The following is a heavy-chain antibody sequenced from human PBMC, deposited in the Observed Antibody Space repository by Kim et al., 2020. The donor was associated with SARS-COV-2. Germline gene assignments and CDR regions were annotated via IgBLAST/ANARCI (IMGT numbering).Heavy chain of an antibody. V-gene: IGHV3-23*01. Sequence: GGSLRLSCAASGFFFSSYAMSWVRQAPGKGLAWVSTVSGSGGSTYYADSVKGRFTISRDNSKNTLYLQMNSLRAEDTAIYYCAKPNGGVDLTTPMCYWGQGTLVTVS. CDR3: AKPNGGVDLTTPMCY. D-gene: IGHD4-4*01. J-gene: IGHJ1*01. CDR1: GFFFSSYA. CDR2: VSGSGGST.